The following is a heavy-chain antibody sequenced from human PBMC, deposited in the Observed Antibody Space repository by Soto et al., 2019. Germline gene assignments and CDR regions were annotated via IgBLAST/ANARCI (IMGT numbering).Heavy chain of an antibody. CDR2: INHSGST. CDR1: GGSFSGYY. J-gene: IGHJ4*02. V-gene: IGHV4-34*01. CDR3: AIGYGTNFDY. D-gene: IGHD3-10*01. Sequence: QVQLQQWGAGLLKPSETLSLTCAVYGGSFSGYYWSWIRQPPGKGLEWIGEINHSGSTNYNPSLNSRSTMSVDTSQNQLSLKLSSVTAADTAVYYCAIGYGTNFDYWGQGTLVTVSS.